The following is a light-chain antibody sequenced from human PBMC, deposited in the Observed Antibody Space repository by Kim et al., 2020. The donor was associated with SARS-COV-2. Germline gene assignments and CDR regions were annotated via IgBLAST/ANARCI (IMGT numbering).Light chain of an antibody. CDR3: QQSYSTPYT. J-gene: IGKJ2*01. V-gene: IGKV1-39*01. CDR2: AAS. CDR1: QSISSY. Sequence: SASVGDTATIACRASQSISSYLNWYQQKPGKAPKLLIYAASSLQSGVPSRFSGSGSGTDFTLTISSLQPEDFATYYCQQSYSTPYTFGQGTKLEI.